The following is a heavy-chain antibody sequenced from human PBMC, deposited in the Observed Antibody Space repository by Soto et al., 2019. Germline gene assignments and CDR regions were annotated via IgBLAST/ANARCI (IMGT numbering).Heavy chain of an antibody. CDR3: ARLGGYCSGGSCPYGMDV. CDR1: GFTFSSYS. CDR2: ISSSSSYI. V-gene: IGHV3-21*01. Sequence: GGSLRLSCEASGFTFSSYSMNWVRQAPGKGLEWVSSISSSSSYIYYADSVKGRFTISRDNAKNSLYLQMNSLRAEDTAVYYCARLGGYCSGGSCPYGMDVWGQGTTVTVS. D-gene: IGHD2-15*01. J-gene: IGHJ6*02.